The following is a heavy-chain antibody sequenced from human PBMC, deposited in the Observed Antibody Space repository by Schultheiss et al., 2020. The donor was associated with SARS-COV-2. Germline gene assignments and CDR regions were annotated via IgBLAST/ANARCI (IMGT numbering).Heavy chain of an antibody. Sequence: SETLSLTCTVSGGSISSGSYYWSWIRQTPGKGLEWIGYIYTRGSTSHNPSLESRVTISVDTSKNQFSLKLSSVTAADTAVYYCARAGRPGVVVPAAMGNNWFDPWGQGTLVTVSS. V-gene: IGHV4-61*01. J-gene: IGHJ5*02. CDR2: IYTRGST. CDR1: GGSISSGSYY. CDR3: ARAGRPGVVVPAAMGNNWFDP. D-gene: IGHD2-2*01.